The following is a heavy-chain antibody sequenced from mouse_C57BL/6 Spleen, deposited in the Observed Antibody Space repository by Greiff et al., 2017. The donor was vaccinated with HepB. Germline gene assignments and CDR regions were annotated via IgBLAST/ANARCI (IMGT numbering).Heavy chain of an antibody. CDR2: IDPSDSYT. CDR3: AIYYDYDGAFAY. CDR1: GYTFTSYW. V-gene: IGHV1-69*01. J-gene: IGHJ3*01. D-gene: IGHD2-4*01. Sequence: QVQLQQPGAELVMPGASVKLSCKASGYTFTSYWMHWVKQRPGQGLEWIGEIDPSDSYTNYNQKFKGKSTLTVDKSSSTAYMQLSSLTSEDSAVYYWAIYYDYDGAFAYWGQGTLVTVSA.